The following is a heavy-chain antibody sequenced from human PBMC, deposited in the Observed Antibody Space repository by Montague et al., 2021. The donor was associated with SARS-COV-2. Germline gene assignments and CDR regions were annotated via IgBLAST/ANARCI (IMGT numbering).Heavy chain of an antibody. CDR2: IYYSGST. D-gene: IGHD5-12*01. V-gene: IGHV4-59*01. Sequence: SETLSLTCTVSGGSISSYYCNWIRQPPGTGLELIGFIYYSGSTKSNPSHKSRVTISVDTSKSQMSLRLNSVTAADTAVYYCAGDRGRFWHFDLWGRGTLVTVSS. CDR3: AGDRGRFWHFDL. CDR1: GGSISSYY. J-gene: IGHJ2*01.